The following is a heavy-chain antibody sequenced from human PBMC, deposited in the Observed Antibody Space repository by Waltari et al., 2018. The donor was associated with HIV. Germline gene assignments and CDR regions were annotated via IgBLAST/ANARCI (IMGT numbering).Heavy chain of an antibody. D-gene: IGHD3-3*01. J-gene: IGHJ5*02. CDR3: STSRPGAMFGDA. CDR2: MNPSTGNA. V-gene: IGHV1-8*01. CDR1: GYPFTNYD. Sequence: KQSGASVRISCKASGYPFTNYDINWLRQATGQGLEWMGWMNPSTGNAGYAHNFQGRVTMTRDIPINTAYMELSGLTSHDTAVYYCSTSRPGAMFGDAWGQGTLVTVSS.